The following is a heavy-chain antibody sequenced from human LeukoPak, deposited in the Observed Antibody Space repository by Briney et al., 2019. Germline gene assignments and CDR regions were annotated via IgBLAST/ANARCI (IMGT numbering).Heavy chain of an antibody. CDR1: GFSFSLYW. J-gene: IGHJ6*04. D-gene: IGHD3-10*02. CDR2: IKQDGSEK. V-gene: IGHV3-7*01. CDR3: AELGITMIGGV. Sequence: GGSLRLSCAVSGFSFSLYWMNWVRQAPGKGLEWVANIKQDGSEKYYVDSVKGRFTISRDNAKNSLYLQMNSLRAEDTAVYYCAELGITMIGGVWGKGTTVTISS.